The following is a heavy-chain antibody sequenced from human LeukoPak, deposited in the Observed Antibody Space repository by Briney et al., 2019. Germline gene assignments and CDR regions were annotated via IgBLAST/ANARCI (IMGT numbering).Heavy chain of an antibody. D-gene: IGHD1-1*01. CDR2: IGTGCDT. CDR1: GFTFSVYD. CDR3: GRVDKERVGGVYNFDY. J-gene: IGHJ4*02. V-gene: IGHV3-13*01. Sequence: GGSLTLSCTASGFTFSVYDMHWLRQATGKGLEWVSAIGTGCDTYYTSSVKGRFTISRENSKNSLYLQMNNLRAGDTAVYYLGRVDKERVGGVYNFDYWGQGTLVTVSS.